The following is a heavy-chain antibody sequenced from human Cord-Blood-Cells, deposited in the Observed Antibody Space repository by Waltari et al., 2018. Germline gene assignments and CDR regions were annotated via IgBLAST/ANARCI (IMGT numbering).Heavy chain of an antibody. CDR3: ARSAGYGSSWYYFDY. CDR2: IYYSGST. Sequence: QVQLQESGPGLVKPSETLSLTCTVSGGSISRYYWSWIRQPPGKGLEWIGYIYYSGSTNSNPSLKSRVTISVDTSKNQFSLKLSSVTAADTAVYYCARSAGYGSSWYYFDYWGQGTLVTVSS. J-gene: IGHJ4*02. V-gene: IGHV4-59*08. D-gene: IGHD6-13*01. CDR1: GGSISRYY.